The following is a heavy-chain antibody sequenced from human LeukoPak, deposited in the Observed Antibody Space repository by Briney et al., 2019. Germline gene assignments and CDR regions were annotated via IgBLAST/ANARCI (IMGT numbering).Heavy chain of an antibody. Sequence: SETLSLTCTVSGGSISSYYWSWIRQPPGKGLEWIGDIYYSGYTNYNPSLKSRVTISVDTSKNQFSLNLSSVTAADTAVYYCARAAYYGSGSYYYWGQGTLVTVSS. CDR3: ARAAYYGSGSYYY. V-gene: IGHV4-59*08. CDR1: GGSISSYY. CDR2: IYYSGYT. J-gene: IGHJ4*02. D-gene: IGHD3-10*01.